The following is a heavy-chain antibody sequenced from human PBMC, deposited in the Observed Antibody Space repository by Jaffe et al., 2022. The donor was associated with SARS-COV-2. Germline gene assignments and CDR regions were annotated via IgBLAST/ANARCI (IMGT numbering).Heavy chain of an antibody. J-gene: IGHJ4*02. V-gene: IGHV4-34*01. CDR2: INHSGST. CDR1: GGSFSGYY. Sequence: QVQLQQWGAGLLKPSETLSLTCAVYGGSFSGYYWSWIRQPPGKGLEWIGEINHSGSTNYNPSLKSRVTISVDTSKNQFSLKLSSVTAADTAVYYCARVGYGSGNYWGQGTLVTVSS. CDR3: ARVGYGSGNY. D-gene: IGHD3-10*01.